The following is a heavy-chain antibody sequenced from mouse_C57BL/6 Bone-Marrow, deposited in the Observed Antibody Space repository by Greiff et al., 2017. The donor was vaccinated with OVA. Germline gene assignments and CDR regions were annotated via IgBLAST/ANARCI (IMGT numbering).Heavy chain of an antibody. D-gene: IGHD6-2*01. CDR3: ARLVAVYFDI. Sequence: QVQLQQSGAELVRPGASVKLSCKASGYTFTDYYINWVKQRPGQGLEWIARIYPGSGNTYYNEKFKGKATLTADKSSSTAYMQLSSLTSEDSAVYVCARLVAVYFDIGGQGKTLTVSA. CDR1: GYTFTDYY. J-gene: IGHJ2*01. CDR2: IYPGSGNT. V-gene: IGHV1-76*01.